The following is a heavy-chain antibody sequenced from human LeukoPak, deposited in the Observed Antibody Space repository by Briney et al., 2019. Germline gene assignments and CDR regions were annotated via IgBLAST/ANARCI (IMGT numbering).Heavy chain of an antibody. CDR2: ISGSGGST. CDR3: AKPTAGNSSGRYPGWPVDY. V-gene: IGHV3-23*01. J-gene: IGHJ4*02. D-gene: IGHD6-19*01. CDR1: GITLSNYG. Sequence: PGGSLRLSCAVSGITLSNYGMSWVRQAPGKGLEWVAGISGSGGSTYYADSVKGRFTISRDNSKNTLYLQMDSLRAEDTAVYYCAKPTAGNSSGRYPGWPVDYWGQGTLVTVSS.